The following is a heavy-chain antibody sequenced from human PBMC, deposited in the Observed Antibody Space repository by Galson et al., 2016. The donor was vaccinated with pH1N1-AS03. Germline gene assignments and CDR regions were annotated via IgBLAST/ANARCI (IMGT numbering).Heavy chain of an antibody. J-gene: IGHJ4*02. V-gene: IGHV3-30*18. Sequence: SLRLSCAASAFIFSNYGMHWVRQAPGKGLEWVAVISYDGTNKFYADSVKGRFTISRDNSKNTLYPQMNSLRAEDTAVYYCAKDIIIVGASLTGGYFDYWGQGTLVTVSS. D-gene: IGHD1-26*01. CDR1: AFIFSNYG. CDR2: ISYDGTNK. CDR3: AKDIIIVGASLTGGYFDY.